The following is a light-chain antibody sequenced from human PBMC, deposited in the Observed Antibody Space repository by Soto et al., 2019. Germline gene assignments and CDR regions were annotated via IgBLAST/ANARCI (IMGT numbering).Light chain of an antibody. V-gene: IGKV1-39*01. CDR1: QSISTY. CDR2: AAS. CDR3: QQSYSIPLT. J-gene: IGKJ5*01. Sequence: DIQMNQSTSSLSASVGDRVTITCRASQSISTYLNWYQQKPGKAPKLLIYAASSLQSGVPSRFSGSGSGTDFTLTISSLQPEDFATYYFQQSYSIPLTFGQGTRREIK.